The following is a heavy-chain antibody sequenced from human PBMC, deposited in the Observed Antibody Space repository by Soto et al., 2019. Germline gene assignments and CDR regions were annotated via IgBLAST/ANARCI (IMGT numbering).Heavy chain of an antibody. CDR2: IIGDGTTT. CDR3: AGDSSMPVSGTRISWFDP. D-gene: IGHD1-1*01. Sequence: QLVESGGGLVQPGGSLRLSCTASGLAFSGYWMHWVRQVPEKGLVWVSRIIGDGTTTVYADSVKGRFTISRDNAQNTLYLQMNSLRVEDTGIYYCAGDSSMPVSGTRISWFDPWGQGTLVTVSA. V-gene: IGHV3-74*03. J-gene: IGHJ5*02. CDR1: GLAFSGYW.